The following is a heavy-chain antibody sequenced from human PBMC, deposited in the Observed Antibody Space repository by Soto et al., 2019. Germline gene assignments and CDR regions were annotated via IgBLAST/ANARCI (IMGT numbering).Heavy chain of an antibody. J-gene: IGHJ3*02. D-gene: IGHD1-26*01. V-gene: IGHV3-23*01. CDR2: ISGSADRT. CDR1: GFTFISYA. CDR3: AKVGSHSGSHYDAFDI. Sequence: EVQLLESGGGSVQPGGSLRLSCAASGFTFISYAMNWVRQAPGKGLEWVSAISGSADRTYYADSVKGRFTISRDNSNKILYLRMNGLRAEDTAVYYCAKVGSHSGSHYDAFDIWGQGTMVTVSS.